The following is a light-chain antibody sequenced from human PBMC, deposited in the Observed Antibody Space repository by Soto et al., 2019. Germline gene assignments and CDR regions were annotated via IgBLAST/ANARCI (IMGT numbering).Light chain of an antibody. V-gene: IGLV2-11*01. J-gene: IGLJ1*01. CDR3: CSYAGRYTYV. CDR2: DVS. Sequence: QSVLTQPRSVAGSPGQPVTISCTVASSDFDGYNYVSCYQQHPCKAPELMIYDVSKWPSGVPDRFSGSKSRNTASLNISGLPTEDAADYYCCSYAGRYTYVFGTGSKVT. CDR1: SSDFDGYNY.